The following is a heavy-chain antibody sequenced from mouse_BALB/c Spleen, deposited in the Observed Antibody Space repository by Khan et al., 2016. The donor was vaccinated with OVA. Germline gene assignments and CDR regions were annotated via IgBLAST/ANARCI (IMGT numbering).Heavy chain of an antibody. V-gene: IGHV3-2*02. Sequence: EVQLQEPGPGLVKPSQSLSLTCTVTGYSITSDYAWNWIRQFPGNKLEWMGYISSSGSTNYNPALKSRISITRDTSKNQFFLQLSSVTTEDTATYYCARDESLYNYSMDYWGQGTSVTVSS. CDR3: ARDESLYNYSMDY. D-gene: IGHD1-1*01. J-gene: IGHJ4*01. CDR2: ISSSGST. CDR1: GYSITSDYA.